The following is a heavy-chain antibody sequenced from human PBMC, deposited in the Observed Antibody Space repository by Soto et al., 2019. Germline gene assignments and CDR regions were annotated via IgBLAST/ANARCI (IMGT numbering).Heavy chain of an antibody. CDR3: ATSGVGATTPFVI. CDR1: GFTFSSYA. V-gene: IGHV3-30-3*01. CDR2: ISYDGSNK. Sequence: GGSQRLSCAAAGFTFSSYAMHWVRQAPGKGLEWVAVISYDGSNKYYADSVKGRFTISRDNSKNTLYLQMNSLRAEDTAVYYCATSGVGATTPFVIWGQGTLVTVSS. J-gene: IGHJ4*02. D-gene: IGHD1-26*01.